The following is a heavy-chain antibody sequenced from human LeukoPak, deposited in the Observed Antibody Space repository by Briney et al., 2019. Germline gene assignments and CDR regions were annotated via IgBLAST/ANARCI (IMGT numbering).Heavy chain of an antibody. Sequence: PSETLSLTCTVSGGSISSYYWSWIRQPPGKGLEWIGYIHYSGSTSYNPSLKSRVTISVDTSKNQFSLKLSSVTAADTAVYYCARSGYSSGWYTSFDYWGQGTLVTVSS. V-gene: IGHV4-59*01. J-gene: IGHJ4*02. D-gene: IGHD6-19*01. CDR2: IHYSGST. CDR3: ARSGYSSGWYTSFDY. CDR1: GGSISSYY.